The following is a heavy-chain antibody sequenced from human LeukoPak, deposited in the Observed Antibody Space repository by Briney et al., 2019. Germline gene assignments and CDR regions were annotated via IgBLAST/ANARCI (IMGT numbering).Heavy chain of an antibody. J-gene: IGHJ4*02. CDR1: GFSNYSVLY. CDR3: ARERLPDSGSSGYAYY. V-gene: IGHV4-38-2*02. D-gene: IGHD3-22*01. Sequence: SETLSLTCTVSGFSNYSVLYWASVRQSPGKGLEWIASISHTGSPYYSPSLRSRVTISLDTSKHQFSLNLKSVTAADMAEYSSARERLPDSGSSGYAYYWGQGTLVTVSS. CDR2: ISHTGSP.